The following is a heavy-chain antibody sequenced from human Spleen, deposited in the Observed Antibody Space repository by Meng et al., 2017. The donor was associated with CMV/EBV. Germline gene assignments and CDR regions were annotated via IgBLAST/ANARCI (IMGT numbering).Heavy chain of an antibody. J-gene: IGHJ6*02. CDR2: IIPIFGTA. D-gene: IGHD2-2*02. CDR1: TFSSDA. CDR3: ARDCSSTSCYSYYYGMDV. V-gene: IGHV1-69*05. Sequence: TFSSDAISWVRQAPGQGLEWMGGIIPIFGTANYAQKFQGRVTITTDESTSTAYMELSSLRSEDTAVYYCARDCSSTSCYSYYYGMDVWGQGTTVTVSS.